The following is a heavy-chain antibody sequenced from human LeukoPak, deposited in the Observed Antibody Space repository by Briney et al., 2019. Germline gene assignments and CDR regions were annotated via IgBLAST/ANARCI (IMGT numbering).Heavy chain of an antibody. J-gene: IGHJ4*02. V-gene: IGHV4-38-2*02. D-gene: IGHD5-24*01. Sequence: SETLSLTCTVSAYYISSGYYWGWIRQPPGKGLEWIGSIFHSGNSYYNPSLKSRVTMSVDTSKNQFSLNLSSMTAADTAVYYCARGGMATILFDYWGQGTLVTVSS. CDR2: IFHSGNS. CDR3: ARGGMATILFDY. CDR1: AYYISSGYY.